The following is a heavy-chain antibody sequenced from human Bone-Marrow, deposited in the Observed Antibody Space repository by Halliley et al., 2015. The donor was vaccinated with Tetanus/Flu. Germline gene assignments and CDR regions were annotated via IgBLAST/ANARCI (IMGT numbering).Heavy chain of an antibody. CDR2: IFLNGGT. V-gene: IGHV4-59*01. D-gene: IGHD2-21*01. J-gene: IGHJ6*02. Sequence: LRLSCSVSGGSLSGYHWSWVRQPPGKGLEWIAHIFLNGGTNYNPTLKSRLTMSVDTSKNQLSLRLSSVTAADSAVYFCARDLAAGAINCYHGDMDVWGQGTAVTVSS. CDR3: ARDLAAGAINCYHGDMDV. CDR1: GGSLSGYH.